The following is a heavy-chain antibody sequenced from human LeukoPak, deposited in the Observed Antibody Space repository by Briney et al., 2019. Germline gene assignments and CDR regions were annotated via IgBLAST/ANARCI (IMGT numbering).Heavy chain of an antibody. J-gene: IGHJ4*02. CDR1: GFTFSSYS. Sequence: GGSLRLSCAASGFTFSSYSMNWVRQAPGKGLEWVVVISYDGSNKYYADSVKGRFTISRDNSKNTLYLQMNSLRAEDTAVYYCAKDRVVVATRGVDYWGQGTLVTVSS. CDR3: AKDRVVVATRGVDY. V-gene: IGHV3-30*18. CDR2: ISYDGSNK. D-gene: IGHD5-12*01.